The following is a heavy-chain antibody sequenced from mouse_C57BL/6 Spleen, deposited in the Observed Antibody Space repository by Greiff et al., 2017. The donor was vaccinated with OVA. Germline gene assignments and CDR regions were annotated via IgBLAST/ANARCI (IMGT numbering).Heavy chain of an antibody. J-gene: IGHJ4*01. Sequence: EVQLQQSGPELVKPGASVKMSCKASGYTFTDYNMHWVKQSHGKSLEWIGYINPNNGGTSYNQKFKGKATLTVNKSSSTAYMELRSLTSEESAVYYGARKATVVAGTMDYWGQGTSVTVSS. CDR2: INPNNGGT. V-gene: IGHV1-22*01. CDR3: ARKATVVAGTMDY. D-gene: IGHD1-1*01. CDR1: GYTFTDYN.